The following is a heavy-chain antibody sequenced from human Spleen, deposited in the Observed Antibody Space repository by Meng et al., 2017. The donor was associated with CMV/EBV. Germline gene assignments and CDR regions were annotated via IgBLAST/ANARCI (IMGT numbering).Heavy chain of an antibody. J-gene: IGHJ5*02. CDR3: ARSGSYGMFDP. Sequence: SETLSLTCTVSGGYMNYYYWSWIRQPPGKGLEWIGYIHNTENINYKSSLKSRVTISVDMSKNQFSLKLNSVTAADTAIYYCARSGSYGMFDPWGQGILVTVSS. CDR2: IHNTENI. CDR1: GGYMNYYY. V-gene: IGHV4-59*12. D-gene: IGHD1-26*01.